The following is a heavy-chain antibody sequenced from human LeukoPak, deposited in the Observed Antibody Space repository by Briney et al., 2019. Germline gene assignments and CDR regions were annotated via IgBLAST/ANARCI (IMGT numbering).Heavy chain of an antibody. CDR3: ARAEDSSCTHYYYYGMDV. V-gene: IGHV1-18*01. Sequence: ASVNVSCKASGYTFTSYGISWVRQAPGQGLEWMGWISTYNGNTNYAQKLQDRVTIATDTSTSTAYMEQRSLRSEHTPVYYCARAEDSSCTHYYYYGMDVWGQGTTVTVSS. CDR1: GYTFTSYG. CDR2: ISTYNGNT. J-gene: IGHJ6*02. D-gene: IGHD3-22*01.